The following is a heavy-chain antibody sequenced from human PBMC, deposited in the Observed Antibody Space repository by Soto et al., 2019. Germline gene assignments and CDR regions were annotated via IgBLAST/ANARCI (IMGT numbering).Heavy chain of an antibody. CDR3: ARDYFDFWSGYSLGYYYGMDV. CDR1: GCTFTNYG. D-gene: IGHD3-3*01. J-gene: IGHJ6*02. Sequence: GASVKVSCKASGCTFTNYGLTWVRQAPGQGLEWMGWISAHNGNTNYAQKLQGRVTMTTDISTSTAYLELWSLRSDDTAVYYCARDYFDFWSGYSLGYYYGMDVWGQGTTVTVSS. CDR2: ISAHNGNT. V-gene: IGHV1-18*01.